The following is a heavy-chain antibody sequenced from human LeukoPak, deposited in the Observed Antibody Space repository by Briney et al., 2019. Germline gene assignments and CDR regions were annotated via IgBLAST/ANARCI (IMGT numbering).Heavy chain of an antibody. J-gene: IGHJ4*02. D-gene: IGHD2-2*01. CDR1: GFTFSSYG. V-gene: IGHV3-23*01. CDR3: ARVMGRYCSSTSCYVDY. Sequence: GGSLRLSCAASGFTFSSYGMSWVRQAPGKGLEWVSVISGNGGSTNYADSAKGRFTISRDNSKNTLYLQMNSLRAEDTAVYYCARVMGRYCSSTSCYVDYWGQGTLVTVSS. CDR2: ISGNGGST.